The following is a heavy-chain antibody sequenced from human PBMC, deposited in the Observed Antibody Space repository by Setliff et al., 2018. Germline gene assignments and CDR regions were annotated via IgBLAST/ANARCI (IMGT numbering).Heavy chain of an antibody. J-gene: IGHJ4*02. V-gene: IGHV4-61*08. D-gene: IGHD6-19*01. Sequence: SETLSLTCTVSGGSISSGGYYWSWIRQHTGKGLEWIGYIYYNGRSDHNPSFQSRVTMSVDRSKNQFSLNLRAMTAADTAVYYCAREGGGSGWTPDSWGQGTLVTVSS. CDR2: IYYNGRS. CDR3: AREGGGSGWTPDS. CDR1: GGSISSGGYY.